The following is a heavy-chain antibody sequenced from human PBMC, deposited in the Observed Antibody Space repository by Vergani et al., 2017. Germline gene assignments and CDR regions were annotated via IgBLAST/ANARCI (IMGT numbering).Heavy chain of an antibody. D-gene: IGHD5-24*01. CDR2: IIPILGTA. V-gene: IGHV1-69*11. Sequence: QVQLVQSGAEVKKPGSSVKVSCKASGGTFSSYAISWVRQAPGQGLEWMGRIIPILGTANYGQKFQGRVTITADESTSTAYMELSSLRSEDTAVYYCARDLEGKEMATISLDYWGQGTLVTVSS. CDR1: GGTFSSYA. J-gene: IGHJ4*02. CDR3: ARDLEGKEMATISLDY.